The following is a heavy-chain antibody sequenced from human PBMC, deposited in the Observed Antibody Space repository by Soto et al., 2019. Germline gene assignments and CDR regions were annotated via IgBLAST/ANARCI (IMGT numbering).Heavy chain of an antibody. J-gene: IGHJ6*02. D-gene: IGHD2-15*01. CDR3: APPGQIFCSGNNCYYDPNYYYGMDV. CDR2: INPRGGST. Sequence: ASVKVSCKASGYTFTSYYMHWVRQAPGQGLEWMGIINPRGGSTSYAQKFQGRVTMTRDTSTSTVYMELNSLRTEDTAVYYCAPPGQIFCSGNNCYYDPNYYYGMDVWGPGTTVTVSS. CDR1: GYTFTSYY. V-gene: IGHV1-46*01.